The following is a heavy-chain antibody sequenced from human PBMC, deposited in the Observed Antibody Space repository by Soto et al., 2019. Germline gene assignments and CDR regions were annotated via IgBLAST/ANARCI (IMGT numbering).Heavy chain of an antibody. J-gene: IGHJ3*02. CDR3: TRAGLEIDAFDI. V-gene: IGHV3-49*04. CDR1: GFTLSDHY. CDR2: IRSKSYCWTT. Sequence: GGYLRLSCAFSGFTLSDHYIYWVRQAPGKGLEWVGFIRSKSYCWTTEYAASVKGRFTISRDDSKSIAYLQMTSLKTEDTAVYSCTRAGLEIDAFDIWGQGTMVTVSS. D-gene: IGHD1-1*01.